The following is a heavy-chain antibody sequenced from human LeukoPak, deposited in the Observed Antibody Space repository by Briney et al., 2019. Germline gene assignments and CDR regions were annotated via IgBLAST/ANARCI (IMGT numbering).Heavy chain of an antibody. Sequence: ASVKVSCKASGYTFTGYYMHWVRQAPGQGLEWMRWINPNSGGTNYAQKFQGRVTITRNTSISTAYMELSSLRSEDTAVYYCARGSTIFGVVTNPNWFDPWGQGTLVTVSS. CDR2: INPNSGGT. CDR3: ARGSTIFGVVTNPNWFDP. V-gene: IGHV1-2*02. J-gene: IGHJ5*02. CDR1: GYTFTGYY. D-gene: IGHD3-3*01.